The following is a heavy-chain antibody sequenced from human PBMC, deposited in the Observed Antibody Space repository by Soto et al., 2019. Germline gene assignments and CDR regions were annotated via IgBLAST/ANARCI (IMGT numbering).Heavy chain of an antibody. Sequence: GGSLRLSCAASGFTFSSYGMHWVRQAPGKGLEWVAVISYDGSNKYYADSVKGRFTISRDNSKNTLYLQMNSLRAEDTAVYYCAKDGLQLLWFGELRSSTYYFDYWGQGTLVTVSS. CDR2: ISYDGSNK. J-gene: IGHJ4*02. V-gene: IGHV3-30*18. CDR3: AKDGLQLLWFGELRSSTYYFDY. CDR1: GFTFSSYG. D-gene: IGHD3-10*01.